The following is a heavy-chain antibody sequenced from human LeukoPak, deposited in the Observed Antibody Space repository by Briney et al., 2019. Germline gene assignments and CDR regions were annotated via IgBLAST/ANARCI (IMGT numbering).Heavy chain of an antibody. J-gene: IGHJ4*02. V-gene: IGHV4-61*02. D-gene: IGHD1-26*01. Sequence: SETLSLTCTVSGGSISSGSYYWSWIRQPAGKGLEWIGRIYTSGSTNYNPSLKSRVTISVDTSKNQFSLKLSSVTAADTAVYYCARADRRGSYPPYFDYWGQGTLVTVSS. CDR1: GGSISSGSYY. CDR2: IYTSGST. CDR3: ARADRRGSYPPYFDY.